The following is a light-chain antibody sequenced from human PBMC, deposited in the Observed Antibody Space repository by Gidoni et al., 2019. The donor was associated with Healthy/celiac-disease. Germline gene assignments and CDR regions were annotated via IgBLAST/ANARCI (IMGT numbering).Light chain of an antibody. V-gene: IGKV1-9*01. CDR2: AAS. CDR1: QGISSY. CDR3: QQLNSYPLT. Sequence: DIQLTQVPSFLSASVGDRVTITCRARQGISSYLAWYQQKAGTAPKLLIYAASTLQSGVPSRFSGSGSGTEFTLTISSLQPEDFATYYCQQLNSYPLTFGQGTQVEIK. J-gene: IGKJ1*01.